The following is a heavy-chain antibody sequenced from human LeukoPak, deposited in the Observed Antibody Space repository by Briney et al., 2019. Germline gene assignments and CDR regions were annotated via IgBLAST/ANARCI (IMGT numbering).Heavy chain of an antibody. J-gene: IGHJ4*02. V-gene: IGHV3-30*18. Sequence: GRSLRLSCAASGFTFSSYGMHWVRQAPGKGLEWVAVISYGGSNKYYADSVKGRFTISRDNSKNTLYLQMNSLRAEDTAVYYCAKGLNDYCDYWGQGTLVTVSS. CDR1: GFTFSSYG. D-gene: IGHD2-21*01. CDR2: ISYGGSNK. CDR3: AKGLNDYCDY.